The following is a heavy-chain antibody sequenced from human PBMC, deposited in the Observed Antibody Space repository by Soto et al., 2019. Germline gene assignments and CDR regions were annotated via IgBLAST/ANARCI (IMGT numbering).Heavy chain of an antibody. CDR1: GGSISSSSYY. V-gene: IGHV4-39*01. J-gene: IGHJ1*01. D-gene: IGHD6-13*01. Sequence: SETLSLTCTVSGGSISSSSYYWGWIRQPPGKGLEWIGSIYYSGSTYYNPSLKSRVTISVDTSKNQFSLKLSSVTAADTAVYYCARHGGWEQQLVHFQHWGQGTLVTVSS. CDR2: IYYSGST. CDR3: ARHGGWEQQLVHFQH.